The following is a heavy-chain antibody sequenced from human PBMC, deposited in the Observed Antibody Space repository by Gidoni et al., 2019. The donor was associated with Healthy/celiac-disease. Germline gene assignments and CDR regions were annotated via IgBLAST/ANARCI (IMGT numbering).Heavy chain of an antibody. D-gene: IGHD3-10*01. CDR1: GGSISSYY. Sequence: QVQLQESGPGLVKPSETLSLTCTVSGGSISSYYWRWIRQHPGKGLEWIGYIYYSGSTNYNPSLKSRVTISVDTSKNQFSLKLSSVTAADTAVYYCARWFGVVDYWGQGTLVTVSS. CDR2: IYYSGST. V-gene: IGHV4-59*01. J-gene: IGHJ4*02. CDR3: ARWFGVVDY.